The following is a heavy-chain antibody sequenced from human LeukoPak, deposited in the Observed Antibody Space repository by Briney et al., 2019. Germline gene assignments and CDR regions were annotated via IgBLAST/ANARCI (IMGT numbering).Heavy chain of an antibody. CDR1: GGSISSGGYY. J-gene: IGHJ6*03. Sequence: PSETLSLTCTVSGGSISSGGYYWSWIRQPPGKGLEWIGYIYHSGSTYYNPSLKSRVTISVDRSKNQFSLKLSSVTAADTAVYYCAREGGGAAAGTAYYYYYYYMDVWGKGTTVTVSS. D-gene: IGHD6-13*01. CDR2: IYHSGST. V-gene: IGHV4-30-2*01. CDR3: AREGGGAAAGTAYYYYYYYMDV.